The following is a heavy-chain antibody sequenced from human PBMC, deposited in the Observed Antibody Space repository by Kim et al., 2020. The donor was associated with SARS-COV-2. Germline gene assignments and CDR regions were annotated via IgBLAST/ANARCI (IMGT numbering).Heavy chain of an antibody. J-gene: IGHJ3*01. D-gene: IGHD3-22*01. Sequence: ASVKVSCKASGYTFTGYYMHWVRQAPGQGLEWMGRINPNSGGTNYARKFQGRVTMTRDTSISTAYMELSSLRSDDTAVYYCVCGYYRPTPPGSFDVWGQGMMVTVSS. CDR1: GYTFTGYY. CDR3: VCGYYRPTPPGSFDV. CDR2: INPNSGGT. V-gene: IGHV1-2*06.